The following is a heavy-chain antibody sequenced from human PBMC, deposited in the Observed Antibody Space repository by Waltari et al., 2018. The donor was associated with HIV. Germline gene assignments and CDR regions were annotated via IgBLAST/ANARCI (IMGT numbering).Heavy chain of an antibody. D-gene: IGHD4-17*01. Sequence: EVQLVESGGGLVQPGGSLRLSCAASGFTFSSYWMSWVRQAPGKELEWVSKIKQDGSEKYYVDSVKGRFTISRDNAKNSLYLQMNSLRAEDTAVYYCARDWGYGDYVGYWGQGTLVTVSS. CDR1: GFTFSSYW. V-gene: IGHV3-7*01. CDR2: IKQDGSEK. CDR3: ARDWGYGDYVGY. J-gene: IGHJ4*02.